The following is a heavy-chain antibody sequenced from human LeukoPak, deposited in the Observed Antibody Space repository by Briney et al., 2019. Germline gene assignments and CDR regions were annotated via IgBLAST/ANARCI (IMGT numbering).Heavy chain of an antibody. CDR3: ARGSRYYYDSSGHYYFDY. CDR2: INHSGST. J-gene: IGHJ4*02. V-gene: IGHV4-34*01. CDR1: GGSFSGYY. Sequence: PSETLSLTCAVYGGSFSGYYWSWIRQPPGKGLEWIGEINHSGSTNYNPSLKSRVTISVDTSKNQFSLKLSSVTAADTAVYYCARGSRYYYDSSGHYYFDYWGQGTLVTVSS. D-gene: IGHD3-22*01.